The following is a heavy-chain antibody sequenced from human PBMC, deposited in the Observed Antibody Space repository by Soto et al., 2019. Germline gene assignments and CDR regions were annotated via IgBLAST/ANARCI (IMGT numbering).Heavy chain of an antibody. V-gene: IGHV4-30-4*01. Sequence: SETLSLTCTVSGGSISSGHYYWSWIRQPPGKGLEWIGYIYYSGSTYYNPSLKSRVTISVDTSKNQFSLKLSSVTAADTAVYYCARGRIQLWLSWFEPLGQGTLGTVCS. CDR2: IYYSGST. CDR3: ARGRIQLWLSWFEP. J-gene: IGHJ5*02. CDR1: GGSISSGHYY. D-gene: IGHD5-18*01.